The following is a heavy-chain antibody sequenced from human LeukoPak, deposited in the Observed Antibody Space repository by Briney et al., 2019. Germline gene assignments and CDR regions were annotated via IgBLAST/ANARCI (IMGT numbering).Heavy chain of an antibody. D-gene: IGHD1-26*01. J-gene: IGHJ5*02. CDR1: GYSFTTYY. Sequence: GESLKISCKASGYSFTTYYIAWVRQMPGKGLEWMGIIYPGDSDTRYSPSFQGQVTISADKSISTAYLQWSSLKASDTAMYYCARRFLVGATSIGNWFDPWGQGTLVTVSS. CDR3: ARRFLVGATSIGNWFDP. V-gene: IGHV5-51*01. CDR2: IYPGDSDT.